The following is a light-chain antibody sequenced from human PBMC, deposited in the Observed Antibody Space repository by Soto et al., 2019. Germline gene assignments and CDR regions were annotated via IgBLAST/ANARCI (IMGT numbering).Light chain of an antibody. V-gene: IGKV3-11*01. CDR2: DAY. CDR3: QQRNNWPLT. Sequence: EIVLTQSPATLSLSPGERATLSFRSSQSVSTYLAWYQQKPGQTPRLLMYDAYNRAIGIPARFSGRESGTDFNLTISSLEPEDSAVYYCQQRNNWPLTVDGGTKVDIK. J-gene: IGKJ4*01. CDR1: QSVSTY.